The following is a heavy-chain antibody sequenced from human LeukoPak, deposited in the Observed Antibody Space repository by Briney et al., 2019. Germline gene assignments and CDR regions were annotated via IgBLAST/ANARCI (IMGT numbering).Heavy chain of an antibody. CDR1: GYAFTNYD. J-gene: IGHJ6*02. V-gene: IGHV1-8*01. D-gene: IGHD6-13*01. CDR3: ARGPVSTHGMDV. Sequence: ASVKVACKASGYAFTNYDINWVRQATGQGLEWMGWRNPNSGRTGFAQKFQGRLTMTADTSISTAYMELSSLTSDDTAVYYCARGPVSTHGMDVWGQGTTVTVSS. CDR2: RNPNSGRT.